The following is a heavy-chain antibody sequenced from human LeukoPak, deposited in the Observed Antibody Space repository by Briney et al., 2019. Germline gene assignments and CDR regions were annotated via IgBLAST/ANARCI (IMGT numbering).Heavy chain of an antibody. CDR3: ARGLQSCTGDCYFGY. CDR1: GFTFSSYS. V-gene: IGHV3-21*01. D-gene: IGHD2-8*02. Sequence: GGSLRLSRAAPGFTFSSYSMNWVRQAPGKGLEWVSSISSTSSSYIYYADSVKGRFTISRDNAKNSLYLQMNSLRAEDTAVYYCARGLQSCTGDCYFGYWGQGTLVTVSS. J-gene: IGHJ4*02. CDR2: ISSTSSSYI.